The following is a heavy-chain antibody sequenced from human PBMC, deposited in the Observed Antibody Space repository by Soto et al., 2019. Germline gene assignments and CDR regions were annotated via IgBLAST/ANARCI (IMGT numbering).Heavy chain of an antibody. CDR3: AREEDYGSGSYSFDY. Sequence: ASVKVSCKASGYTFTSYAMHWVRQAPGQRLEWMGWINAGNGNTKYSQKFQGRVTITRDTSASTAYMELSRLRSDDTAVYYCAREEDYGSGSYSFDYWGQGTLVTVSS. CDR2: INAGNGNT. J-gene: IGHJ4*02. CDR1: GYTFTSYA. V-gene: IGHV1-3*01. D-gene: IGHD3-10*01.